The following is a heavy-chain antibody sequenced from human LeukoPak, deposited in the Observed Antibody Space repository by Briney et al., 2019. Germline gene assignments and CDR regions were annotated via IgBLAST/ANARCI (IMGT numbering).Heavy chain of an antibody. CDR2: IWYDGSNK. CDR3: ARGSGYPRFDH. CDR1: GFTFSSYG. D-gene: IGHD3-22*01. J-gene: IGHJ5*02. V-gene: IGHV3-33*01. Sequence: PGGSLRLSCAASGFTFSSYGMHWVRQAPGKGLEWVAVIWYDGSNKYYADSVKGRFTISRDNSKNTLYLQMNSLRAEDTAVYYCARGSGYPRFDHWGQGTLVTVSS.